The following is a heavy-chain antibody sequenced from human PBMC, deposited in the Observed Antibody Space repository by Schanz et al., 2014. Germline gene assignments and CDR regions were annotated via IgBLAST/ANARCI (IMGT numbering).Heavy chain of an antibody. V-gene: IGHV3-48*01. CDR1: GFTFDDYT. J-gene: IGHJ4*02. CDR3: ARRNFYDKSAAFDY. Sequence: EVQLVESGGVVVQPGGSLRLSCAGSGFTFDDYTMHWVRQPPGKGLEWVSYISRSSSTIYYADSVKGRFTISRDNAKNSLYLQMDSLKTEDTAVYYCARRNFYDKSAAFDYWGQGSLVTVSS. CDR2: ISRSSSTI. D-gene: IGHD3-9*01.